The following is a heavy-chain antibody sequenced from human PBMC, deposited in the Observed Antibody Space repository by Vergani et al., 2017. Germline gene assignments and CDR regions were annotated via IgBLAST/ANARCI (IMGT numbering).Heavy chain of an antibody. V-gene: IGHV3-73*01. Sequence: EVQLLESGGGLVQPGGSLRLSCAASGFTFSSYAMSWVRQASGKGLEWVGRIRSKANSYATAYAASVKGRFTISRDDSKNTAYLQMNSLKTEDTAVYYCTSLEWGSGSYVRWGQGTLVTVSS. CDR2: IRSKANSYAT. CDR3: TSLEWGSGSYVR. D-gene: IGHD1-26*01. CDR1: GFTFSSYA. J-gene: IGHJ4*02.